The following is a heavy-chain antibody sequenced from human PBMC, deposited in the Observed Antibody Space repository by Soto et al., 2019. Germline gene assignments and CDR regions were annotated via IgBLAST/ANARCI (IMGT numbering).Heavy chain of an antibody. D-gene: IGHD6-19*01. Sequence: ASVKVSCKASGYTFTSYYMHWVRQSPRQGLEWMGIINPSGVSTSYAQKFQGRVTMTRDTSTSTVYMELNSLRSEDTPVYYCARDGRSSYSNGWYYFDYWGQGTLVTVSS. CDR1: GYTFTSYY. CDR2: INPSGVST. J-gene: IGHJ4*02. CDR3: ARDGRSSYSNGWYYFDY. V-gene: IGHV1-46*01.